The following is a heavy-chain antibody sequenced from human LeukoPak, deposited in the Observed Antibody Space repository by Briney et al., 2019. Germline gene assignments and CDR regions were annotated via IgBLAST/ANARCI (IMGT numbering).Heavy chain of an antibody. D-gene: IGHD7-27*01. CDR3: AMSWGKLDY. J-gene: IGHJ4*02. CDR2: ISSNGGST. V-gene: IGHV3-64*01. CDR1: GFTFSNFA. Sequence: TGGSLRLSCTASGFTFSNFAMRWVRQAPGKGLEYVSVISSNGGSTYYANSVKGRFTISRDNSKNTLYLQMGSLRAEDMAVYYCAMSWGKLDYWGQGTLVTVSS.